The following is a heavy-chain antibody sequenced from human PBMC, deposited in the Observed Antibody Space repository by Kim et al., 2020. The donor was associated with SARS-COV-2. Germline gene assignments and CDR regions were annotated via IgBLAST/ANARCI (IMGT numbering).Heavy chain of an antibody. J-gene: IGHJ4*02. D-gene: IGHD6-13*01. Sequence: YAVSVKSRITINPDTSKNQFSLQLNSVTPEDTAVYYCARDSSSWYYFDYWGQGTLVTVSS. V-gene: IGHV6-1*01. CDR3: ARDSSSWYYFDY.